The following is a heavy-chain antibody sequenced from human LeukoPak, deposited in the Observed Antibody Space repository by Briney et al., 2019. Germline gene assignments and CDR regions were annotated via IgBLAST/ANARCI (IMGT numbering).Heavy chain of an antibody. CDR1: GYMFIAYA. V-gene: IGHV1-2*02. D-gene: IGHD1-26*01. CDR2: INPNSGGT. CDR3: ARDPLVGTTTEFDY. Sequence: AAVKVSCKTSGYMFIAYAIHWVRQAPGQGLEWMGWINPNSGGTNYVQKSQGRVIMTRDTSTRTVYMELSRLTSDDTAVYYCARDPLVGTTTEFDYWGQGTLVTVSS. J-gene: IGHJ4*02.